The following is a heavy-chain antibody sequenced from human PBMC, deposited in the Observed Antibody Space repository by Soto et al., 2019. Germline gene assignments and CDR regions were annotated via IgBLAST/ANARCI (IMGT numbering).Heavy chain of an antibody. CDR2: ISYDGSNQ. CDR1: GFTFSSYA. D-gene: IGHD2-15*01. Sequence: PGGSLRLSCAASGFTFSSYAMHWVRQAPGKGLEWVAVISYDGSNQYYADSVKGRFTISRDNSKNTLYLQMNSLRAEDTAVYYCARDRGYCSGGSCYSPLREYYYYGMDVWGQGTTVTVSS. J-gene: IGHJ6*02. CDR3: ARDRGYCSGGSCYSPLREYYYYGMDV. V-gene: IGHV3-30-3*01.